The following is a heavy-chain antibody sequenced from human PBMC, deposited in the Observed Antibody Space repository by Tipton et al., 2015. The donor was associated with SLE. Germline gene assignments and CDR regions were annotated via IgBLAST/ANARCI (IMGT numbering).Heavy chain of an antibody. CDR3: ARHAYDFWRGFSLYFSAV. CDR1: GGSISGNY. J-gene: IGHJ3*01. V-gene: IGHV4-59*08. D-gene: IGHD3-3*01. CDR2: IDQIGSA. Sequence: TLSLTCIVSGGSISGNYWSWIRQPPGKRLEWIGYIDQIGSANYNPSLQSRVTISVGKSTTQFSLKLTSVTAADSAIYYCARHAYDFWRGFSLYFSAVSDQDKIITVS.